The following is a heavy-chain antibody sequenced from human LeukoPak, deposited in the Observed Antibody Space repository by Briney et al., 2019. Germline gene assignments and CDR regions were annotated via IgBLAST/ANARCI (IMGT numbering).Heavy chain of an antibody. V-gene: IGHV4-59*01. D-gene: IGHD6-13*01. Sequence: SETLSHTCTVCGGSIRNYWWSWLRPPPGKGLEWIGYVFDSGSTNYNPSLKSRHTISVDTSKKQFSVKVSSVTAADTAVYYCARGYSRSWNYCDYWGQGTVVTVSS. CDR3: ARGYSRSWNYCDY. CDR2: VFDSGST. CDR1: GGSIRNYW. J-gene: IGHJ4*02.